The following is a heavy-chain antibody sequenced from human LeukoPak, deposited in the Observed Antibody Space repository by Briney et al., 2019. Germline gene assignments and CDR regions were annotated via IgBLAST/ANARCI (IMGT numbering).Heavy chain of an antibody. Sequence: PSGTLSLTCTVSGYSISSGYYWGWIRQPPGKGLEWIGSIYHSGSTYYNPSLKSRVTISVDTSKNQFSLKLSSVTAADTAVYYCARVYRGYCSGGSCYSQHYYYYYYMDVWGKGTTVTISS. CDR1: GYSISSGYY. CDR2: IYHSGST. CDR3: ARVYRGYCSGGSCYSQHYYYYYYMDV. J-gene: IGHJ6*03. D-gene: IGHD2-15*01. V-gene: IGHV4-38-2*02.